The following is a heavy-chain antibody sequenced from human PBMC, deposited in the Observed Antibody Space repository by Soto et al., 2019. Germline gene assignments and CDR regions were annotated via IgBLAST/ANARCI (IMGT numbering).Heavy chain of an antibody. Sequence: QVQLVQSGAEVKKPGASVKVSCKASGYTFTSYGISWVRQAPGQGLEWMGWISAYNGNTNYAQKLQGRVTMTTDTTTSTADMELRSLRSDDTAVYYCARDQRIAGIAAASYWGQGTLVTVSS. CDR2: ISAYNGNT. V-gene: IGHV1-18*01. J-gene: IGHJ4*02. CDR3: ARDQRIAGIAAASY. CDR1: GYTFTSYG. D-gene: IGHD6-13*01.